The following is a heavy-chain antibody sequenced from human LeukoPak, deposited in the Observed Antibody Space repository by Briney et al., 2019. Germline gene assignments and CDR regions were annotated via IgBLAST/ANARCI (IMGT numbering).Heavy chain of an antibody. CDR1: GGTFSSYA. D-gene: IGHD3-22*01. V-gene: IGHV1-69*05. J-gene: IGHJ4*02. CDR3: ASCSHYYYDSSGYYPPNLFDC. CDR2: IIPIFGTA. Sequence: SVKVSCKASGGTFSSYAISWVRQAPGQGLEWMGGIIPIFGTANYAQRFQGRVTITTDESTSTAYMELSSLRSEDTAVYYCASCSHYYYDSSGYYPPNLFDCWGQGTLVTVSS.